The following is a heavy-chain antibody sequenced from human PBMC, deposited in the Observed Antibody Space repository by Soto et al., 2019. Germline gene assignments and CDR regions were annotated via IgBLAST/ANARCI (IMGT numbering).Heavy chain of an antibody. D-gene: IGHD3-10*01. CDR2: ISGSGST. CDR1: GFTFSTYA. CDR3: AKVISTSGSSL. V-gene: IGHV3-23*01. J-gene: IGHJ4*02. Sequence: SLRLSCAASGFTFSTYAITWVRQAPGKGLAWLSSISGSGSTYYADSVKGRFTISRDNSKNTLYLQMNSLRAEDTAVYYCAKVISTSGSSLWGRGTLVTVS.